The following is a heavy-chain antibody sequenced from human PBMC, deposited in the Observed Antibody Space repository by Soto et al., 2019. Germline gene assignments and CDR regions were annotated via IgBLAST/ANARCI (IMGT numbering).Heavy chain of an antibody. CDR3: ARETGYCSGGSCDDWFDP. D-gene: IGHD2-15*01. Sequence: QVQLVQSGAEVKKPGSSVKVSCKASGGTFSSYAISWVRQAPGQGLEWMGGIIPIFGTANYAQKFQGRVTITADKSTSTAYMELSSLRSEDTAVYYCARETGYCSGGSCDDWFDPCGQGTLVTVSS. CDR2: IIPIFGTA. V-gene: IGHV1-69*06. CDR1: GGTFSSYA. J-gene: IGHJ5*02.